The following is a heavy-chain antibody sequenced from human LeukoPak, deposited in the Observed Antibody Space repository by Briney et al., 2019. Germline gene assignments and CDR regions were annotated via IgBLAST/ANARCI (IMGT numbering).Heavy chain of an antibody. Sequence: PGGSLRLSCAASGFTFSNYAMHWVRQAPGKGLEWVAVISYDGSNKYYADFVKGRFTISRDNSKNTLYLQMNSLRAEDTAVYYCANRVGATDYWGQGTLVTVSS. CDR1: GFTFSNYA. J-gene: IGHJ4*02. CDR3: ANRVGATDY. D-gene: IGHD1-26*01. CDR2: ISYDGSNK. V-gene: IGHV3-30*14.